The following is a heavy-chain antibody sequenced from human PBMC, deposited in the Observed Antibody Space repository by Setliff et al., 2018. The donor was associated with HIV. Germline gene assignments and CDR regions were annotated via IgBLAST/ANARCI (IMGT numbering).Heavy chain of an antibody. CDR3: ARGSVLRYFDWAY. D-gene: IGHD3-9*01. CDR2: IYTSGST. Sequence: PSETLSLTCTVSGVSISNYYWSWIRQPPGKGLEWIGYIYTSGSTDYNASLKSRVTISVDTSKNQLSLKLSSVTAADTAVYYCARGSVLRYFDWAYWGQGTLVTVSS. V-gene: IGHV4-4*08. CDR1: GVSISNYY. J-gene: IGHJ4*02.